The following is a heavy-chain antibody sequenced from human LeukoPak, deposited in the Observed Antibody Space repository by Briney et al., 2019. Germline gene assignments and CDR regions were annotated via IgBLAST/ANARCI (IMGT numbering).Heavy chain of an antibody. J-gene: IGHJ3*02. CDR1: GFTFSSSA. Sequence: GGSLRLSCAASGFTFSSSAMSWVRQVPGKGLEWVAVISHEGSSKYNADSVKGRFTISRDNSKNTLYLQMNSLRAEDTAVYYCARASYHYDSSDSKGAFDIWGQGTMVTVSS. CDR3: ARASYHYDSSDSKGAFDI. D-gene: IGHD3-22*01. V-gene: IGHV3-30-3*01. CDR2: ISHEGSSK.